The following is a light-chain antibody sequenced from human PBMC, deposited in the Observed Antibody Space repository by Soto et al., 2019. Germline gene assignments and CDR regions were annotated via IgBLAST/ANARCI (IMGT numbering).Light chain of an antibody. Sequence: QSVGAQPPWLSVAPRQRVTISWSGGNSNSGAGYDVHWYHQLPGTAPKLPIYGNSNRPSGVPDRFSGSKSGSSASLTITGLQAEDEADYYCQSYGDSLSGYVFGTATKVTVL. V-gene: IGLV1-40*02. CDR2: GNS. J-gene: IGLJ1*01. CDR1: NSNSGAGYD. CDR3: QSYGDSLSGYV.